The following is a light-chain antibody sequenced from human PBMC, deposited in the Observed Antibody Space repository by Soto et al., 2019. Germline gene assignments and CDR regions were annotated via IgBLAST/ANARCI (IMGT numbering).Light chain of an antibody. V-gene: IGKV3-11*01. CDR3: QQGSTWPPWT. Sequence: EIVLTKSPAPPSLSPGARTPLSGRGSQSVSRNLAWYQPQPGQAPKLLLYDASKRATGIPARFSGSGSGTDFTLTIRSLEPEDLAAYYCQQGSTWPPWTVGKGTKVGIK. CDR2: DAS. CDR1: QSVSRN. J-gene: IGKJ1*01.